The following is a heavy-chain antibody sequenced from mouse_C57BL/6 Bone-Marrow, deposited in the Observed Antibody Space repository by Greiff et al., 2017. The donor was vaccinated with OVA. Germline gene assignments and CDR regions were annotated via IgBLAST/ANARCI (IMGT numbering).Heavy chain of an antibody. D-gene: IGHD1-1*01. J-gene: IGHJ2*01. CDR2: IDPENGDT. V-gene: IGHV14-4*01. CDR1: GFNIKDDY. CDR3: TRGRYSFYFDY. Sequence: VQLQQSGAELVRPGASVKLSCTASGFNIKDDYMHWVKQRPEQGLEWIGWIDPENGDTEYASKFQGKATITADTSSNTAYLQLSSLTSEDTAVYYCTRGRYSFYFDYWGQGTTLTVSS.